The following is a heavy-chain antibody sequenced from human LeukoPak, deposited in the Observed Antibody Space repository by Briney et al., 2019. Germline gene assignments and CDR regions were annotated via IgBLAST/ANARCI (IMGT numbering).Heavy chain of an antibody. CDR1: GFPFGGYS. D-gene: IGHD3-10*01. CDR3: ARLGRFLRVDYFDY. Sequence: PGGSLRLSCAASGFPFGGYSLTWVRQAPGKGLEWISYISSSNTIYYADSVKGRFTISRDNAKNSLYLQMNSLTADDTAVYYCARLGRFLRVDYFDYWGQGSLVTVSS. V-gene: IGHV3-48*01. CDR2: ISSSNTI. J-gene: IGHJ4*02.